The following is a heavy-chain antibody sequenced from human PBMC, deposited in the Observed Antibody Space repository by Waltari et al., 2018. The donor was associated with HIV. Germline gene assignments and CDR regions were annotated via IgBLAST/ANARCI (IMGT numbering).Heavy chain of an antibody. CDR2: ISSNGSTT. Sequence: EVQLVQSGGGLGQPGGCLRLSCAASGFTLRSYELNWVRQAPGKGLEWVSYISSNGSTTYYADSVKGRFTISKDKNSLYLQMNSLRAEDTAVYYCARDIQDDYGDAGAFDIWGQGTMITVSS. CDR3: ARDIQDDYGDAGAFDI. J-gene: IGHJ3*02. CDR1: GFTLRSYE. V-gene: IGHV3-48*03. D-gene: IGHD4-17*01.